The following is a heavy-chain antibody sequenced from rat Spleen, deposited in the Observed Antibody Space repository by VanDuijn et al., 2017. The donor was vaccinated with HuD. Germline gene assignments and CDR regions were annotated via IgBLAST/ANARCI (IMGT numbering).Heavy chain of an antibody. CDR3: ATRDPGNWFAY. D-gene: IGHD1-4*01. Sequence: EVQLVESGGGLVQPGNSLKLSCAASGFTFSDYAMAWVRQSPKKGLEWVATIIYDGSSTYYRDTVKGRFTISRDNAKSTLYLQMDSLRFEDTATYYCATRDPGNWFAYWGQGTLVTVSS. CDR2: IIYDGSST. J-gene: IGHJ3*01. V-gene: IGHV5S10*01. CDR1: GFTFSDYA.